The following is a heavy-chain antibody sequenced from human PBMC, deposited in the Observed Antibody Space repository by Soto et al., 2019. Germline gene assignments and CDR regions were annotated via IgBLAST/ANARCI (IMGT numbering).Heavy chain of an antibody. CDR3: AKEYTSTSRGSFDY. CDR2: ITGSSGRT. J-gene: IGHJ4*02. V-gene: IGHV3-23*01. D-gene: IGHD1-26*01. CDR1: GFTFSNYA. Sequence: EVHLLEFGGGLVQPGGSLRLSCAASGFTFSNYAMNWVRQAPGKGLEWVSGITGSSGRTFYADSVKGRFTISRDNSKNTVYLQMNSVRADDTAVYYCAKEYTSTSRGSFDYWGQGALVTDSS.